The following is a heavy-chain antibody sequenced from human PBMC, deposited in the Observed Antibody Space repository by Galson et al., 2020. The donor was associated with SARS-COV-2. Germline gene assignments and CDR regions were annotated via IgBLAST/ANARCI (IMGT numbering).Heavy chain of an antibody. V-gene: IGHV3-30*04. CDR3: AKDRVNEHSYGYGIDY. CDR2: ISHDGSVL. Sequence: LSLTCAASGFSLSSYAMHWVRQAPGKGLEWVAVISHDGSVLYNGDTVKGRFTISRDNSRNTLYLQLNSLRAEDTAVYYCAKDRVNEHSYGYGIDYWGQGTLVTVSS. D-gene: IGHD5-18*01. J-gene: IGHJ4*02. CDR1: GFSLSSYA.